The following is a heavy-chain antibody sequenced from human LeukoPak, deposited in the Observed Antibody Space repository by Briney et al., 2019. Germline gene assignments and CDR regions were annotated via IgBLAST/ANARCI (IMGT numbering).Heavy chain of an antibody. CDR1: GGSFSGYY. J-gene: IGHJ6*02. D-gene: IGHD5-18*01. V-gene: IGHV4-34*01. CDR2: INHSGST. Sequence: SETLSLTCAVYGGSFSGYYWSWIRQPPGKGLEWIGEINHSGSTNYNPSLKSRVTISVDTSKNQFSLKLSSVTAADTAVYYCARVRGYCYGQTKYYYYGMDVWGQGTTVTVS. CDR3: ARVRGYCYGQTKYYYYGMDV.